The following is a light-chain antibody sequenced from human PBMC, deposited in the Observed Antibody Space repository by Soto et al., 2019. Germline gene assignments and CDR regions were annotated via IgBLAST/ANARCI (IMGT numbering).Light chain of an antibody. J-gene: IGKJ5*01. CDR3: QQYSNWPPFT. V-gene: IGKV3-15*01. CDR1: QSVSTN. Sequence: EIVMTQSPVTLSVSPGERATLSCRASQSVSTNLAWYQQKPAQAPRLLIYGASTRATGIPARFSGSGSGTEFTLTISSLQSADFAVYYCQQYSNWPPFTLGQGTRLEIK. CDR2: GAS.